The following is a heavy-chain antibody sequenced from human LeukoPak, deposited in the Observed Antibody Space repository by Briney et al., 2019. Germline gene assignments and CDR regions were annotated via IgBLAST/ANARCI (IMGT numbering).Heavy chain of an antibody. V-gene: IGHV4-39*01. CDR3: AKHDTSGYYYYFHS. CDR2: IFYTGST. D-gene: IGHD3-22*01. Sequence: SETLSLTCTVSGGSISSSSYYWGWIRQPPGKGLEWIGSIFYTGSTYYNPSLKSRVTISVDTSKNQFSLRLSSVTAADTAVYYCAKHDTSGYYYYFHSWGQGTLVTVSS. J-gene: IGHJ4*02. CDR1: GGSISSSSYY.